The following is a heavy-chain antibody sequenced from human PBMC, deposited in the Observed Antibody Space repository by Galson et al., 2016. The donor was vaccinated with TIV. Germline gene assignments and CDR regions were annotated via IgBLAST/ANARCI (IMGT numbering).Heavy chain of an antibody. V-gene: IGHV3-7*03. D-gene: IGHD6-13*01. CDR3: ATSWGNIAAAGRNWFDP. CDR2: IKQDGSVK. CDR1: GFTFSDYW. Sequence: SLRLSCAASGFTFSDYWMLWVRHAPGKGLEWVANIKQDGSVKYYVDSVKGRFTISRDNSKSTLYLQMDSLRAEDTGIYYCATSWGNIAAAGRNWFDPWGQGTLVTVSS. J-gene: IGHJ5*02.